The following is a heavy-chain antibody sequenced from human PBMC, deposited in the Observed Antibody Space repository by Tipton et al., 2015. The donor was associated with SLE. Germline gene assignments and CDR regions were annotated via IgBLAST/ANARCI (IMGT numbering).Heavy chain of an antibody. D-gene: IGHD4-17*01. CDR3: ARSHNYGDSYYYGLDV. Sequence: GLVKPSETLSLTCAVYGGSFSGYYWNWIRQPPGKGLEWIGEINHSGSTTYNPSLKSRVTMSVDTSKNHFSLKMNFMTAADTAVYYCARSHNYGDSYYYGLDVWGQGTTVTVSS. CDR2: INHSGST. J-gene: IGHJ6*02. V-gene: IGHV4-34*01. CDR1: GGSFSGYY.